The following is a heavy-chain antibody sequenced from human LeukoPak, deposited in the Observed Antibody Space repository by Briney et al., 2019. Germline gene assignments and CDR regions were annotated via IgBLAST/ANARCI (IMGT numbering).Heavy chain of an antibody. V-gene: IGHV3-7*01. D-gene: IGHD3-22*01. CDR3: ARDPRLPNYYDMSDY. CDR1: GFSFSSYW. J-gene: IGHJ4*02. Sequence: GGSLRLSCAASGFSFSSYWMSWVRQAPGKGLEWVANIKQDGSEKYYVDSVKGRFTISRDNAKNSLYLQMNSLRAEDTAVYYCARDPRLPNYYDMSDYWGQGTLVTVSS. CDR2: IKQDGSEK.